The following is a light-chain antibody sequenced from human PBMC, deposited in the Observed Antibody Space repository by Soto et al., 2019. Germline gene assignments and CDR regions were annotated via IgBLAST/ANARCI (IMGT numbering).Light chain of an antibody. CDR1: PSVTNF. Sequence: ESVLTQSPATLSLSQGERATLSCRASPSVTNFLAWYQQKPGQAPRLLIYGAFNRATGIPARFSGSGSGTDFTLTISSLEPEDSAIYYCQQRNIWPPVTFGQGTRLEIK. CDR2: GAF. CDR3: QQRNIWPPVT. J-gene: IGKJ5*01. V-gene: IGKV3-11*01.